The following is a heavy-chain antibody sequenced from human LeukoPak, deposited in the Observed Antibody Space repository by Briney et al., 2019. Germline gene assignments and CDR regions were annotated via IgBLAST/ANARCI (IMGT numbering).Heavy chain of an antibody. D-gene: IGHD6-13*01. CDR1: GYTFTSYY. V-gene: IGHV1-46*01. CDR3: AKGLSGIAAAGADHRFGY. J-gene: IGHJ4*02. Sequence: GASVKVSCKASGYTFTSYYMHWVRQAPGQGLEWMGIINPSGGSTSYAQKFQGRVTMTRDTSTSTVYMELSSLRSEDTAVYYCAKGLSGIAAAGADHRFGYWGQGTLVTVSS. CDR2: INPSGGST.